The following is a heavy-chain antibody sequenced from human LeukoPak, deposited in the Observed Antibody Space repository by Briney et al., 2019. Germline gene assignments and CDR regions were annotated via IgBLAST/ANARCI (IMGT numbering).Heavy chain of an antibody. CDR2: INHSGST. Sequence: SETLSLTCAVYGGSFSGYYWSWIRQPPGKGLEWIGEINHSGSTNYNPALKSRVTISVDTSKNQFSLKLSSVTAADMAVYYCARVPMVRGVIFDYWGQGTLVTVSS. CDR3: ARVPMVRGVIFDY. CDR1: GGSFSGYY. J-gene: IGHJ4*02. D-gene: IGHD3-10*01. V-gene: IGHV4-34*01.